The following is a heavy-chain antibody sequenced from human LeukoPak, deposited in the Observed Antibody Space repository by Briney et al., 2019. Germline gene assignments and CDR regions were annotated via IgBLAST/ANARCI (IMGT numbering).Heavy chain of an antibody. CDR2: INHSGST. J-gene: IGHJ4*02. CDR3: ARGRYSGYDW. CDR1: DGPYSRYY. Sequence: SETLSLTCALYDGPYSRYYWSWIRQPPGKALEWIGEINHSGSTNYNPSLKSRVTISVDTSKNQFSLKLSSVTAADTAVYYCARGRYSGYDWWGQGTLVTVSS. D-gene: IGHD5-12*01. V-gene: IGHV4-34*01.